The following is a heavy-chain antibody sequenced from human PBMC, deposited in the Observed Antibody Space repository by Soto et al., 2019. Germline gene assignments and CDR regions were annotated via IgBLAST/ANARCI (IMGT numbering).Heavy chain of an antibody. J-gene: IGHJ6*02. D-gene: IGHD3-3*01. CDR1: GFTFSSYS. CDR2: ISSSSSTI. CDR3: ARDLRGYDFWSGYPGAGYYYYGMDV. V-gene: IGHV3-48*02. Sequence: GGSLRLSCAASGFTFSSYSMNWVRQAPGKGLEWVSYISSSSSTIYYADSVKGRFTISRDNAKNSLYLQMNSLRDEDTAVYYCARDLRGYDFWSGYPGAGYYYYGMDVWSQGTTVTVSS.